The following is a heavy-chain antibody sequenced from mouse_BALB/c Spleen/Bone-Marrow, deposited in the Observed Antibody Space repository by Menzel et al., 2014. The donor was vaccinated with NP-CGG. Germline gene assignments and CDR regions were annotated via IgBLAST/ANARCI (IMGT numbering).Heavy chain of an antibody. CDR1: GFSLTSYG. CDR3: ARDWLRRAMDY. CDR2: IRAGGST. Sequence: VQLQESGPGLVAPSQSLSITCTVSGFSLTSYGVRWVRQPPGKGLEWLGVIRAGGSTNYNSALMSRLSISKDNSKSQVFLKMNSLQTDDTAMYYCARDWLRRAMDYWGQGTSVTVSS. D-gene: IGHD2-2*01. V-gene: IGHV2-9*02. J-gene: IGHJ4*01.